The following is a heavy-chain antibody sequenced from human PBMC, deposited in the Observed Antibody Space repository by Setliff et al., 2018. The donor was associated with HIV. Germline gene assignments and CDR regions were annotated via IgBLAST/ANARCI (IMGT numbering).Heavy chain of an antibody. CDR3: ARSPRIGLAGEFEY. V-gene: IGHV4-4*09. D-gene: IGHD6-19*01. Sequence: SETLSLTCTVSGGSISSYYWSWIRQPPGKGLEWSGYIYTSGSVNYNPSLNSRVTISVDTSKNQFSLKVNSVTAADTAVYYCARSPRIGLAGEFEYWGQGTLVTVSS. CDR2: IYTSGSV. J-gene: IGHJ4*02. CDR1: GGSISSYY.